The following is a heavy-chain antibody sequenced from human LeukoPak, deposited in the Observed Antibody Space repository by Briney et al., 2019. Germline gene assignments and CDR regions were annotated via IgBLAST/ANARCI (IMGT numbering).Heavy chain of an antibody. V-gene: IGHV1-18*04. CDR2: ISAYNGNT. D-gene: IGHD2-15*01. Sequence: GASVKVSCKASGYTFTSYGISWVRQAPGQGLEWMGWISAYNGNTNYAQKLQGRVTMTTDTSTSTAYMELRSLRFDDTAVYYCARELPLYCSGGSCYVGSYGMDVWGKGTTVTVSS. CDR1: GYTFTSYG. CDR3: ARELPLYCSGGSCYVGSYGMDV. J-gene: IGHJ6*04.